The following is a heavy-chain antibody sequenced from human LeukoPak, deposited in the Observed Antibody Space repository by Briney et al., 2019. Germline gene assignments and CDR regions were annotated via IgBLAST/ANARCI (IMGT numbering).Heavy chain of an antibody. Sequence: SETLSLTCTVSGGSISSYYWSWIRQPPGKGLEWIGYIYYSGSTNYNPSLKSRVTISVDTSKNQFSLKLSSVTAADTAVYYCARQRNLGITMVRGVIIEAFDIWGQGTMVTVSS. CDR1: GGSISSYY. J-gene: IGHJ3*02. D-gene: IGHD3-10*01. V-gene: IGHV4-59*08. CDR2: IYYSGST. CDR3: ARQRNLGITMVRGVIIEAFDI.